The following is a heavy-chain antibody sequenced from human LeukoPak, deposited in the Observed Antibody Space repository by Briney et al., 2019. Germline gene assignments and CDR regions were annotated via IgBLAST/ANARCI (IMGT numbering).Heavy chain of an antibody. Sequence: ASVKVSCKASVYTFTGYYMHWVREAPGQGLEWMGIINPSGGSTSYAQKFQERVTMTRDTSTSTVYMELSSLRSEDTAVYYCARGQSVGGTRDPFDYWGQGTLVTVSS. CDR3: ARGQSVGGTRDPFDY. CDR1: VYTFTGYY. J-gene: IGHJ4*02. D-gene: IGHD6-19*01. CDR2: INPSGGST. V-gene: IGHV1-46*01.